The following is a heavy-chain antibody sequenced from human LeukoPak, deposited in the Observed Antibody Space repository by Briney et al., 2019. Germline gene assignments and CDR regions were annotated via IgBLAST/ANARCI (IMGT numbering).Heavy chain of an antibody. J-gene: IGHJ4*02. V-gene: IGHV4-31*03. CDR2: IYYSGST. D-gene: IGHD5-18*01. CDR1: GGSISSGGYY. Sequence: SETLSLTCTVSGGSISSGGYYWSWIRQHPEKGLEWIGYIYYSGSTYCNPSLKSRVTISVDTSKNQFPLRLNSVTAADTAVYYCARGDTWFDYWGQGTLVTVSS. CDR3: ARGDTWFDY.